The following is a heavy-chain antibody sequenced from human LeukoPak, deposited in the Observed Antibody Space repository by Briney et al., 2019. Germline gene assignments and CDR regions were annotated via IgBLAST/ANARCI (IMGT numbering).Heavy chain of an antibody. CDR3: AKGSRFLEWLLSEPYYYYGMDV. CDR1: GFTFSSYA. CDR2: ISYDGSNK. V-gene: IGHV3-30*04. D-gene: IGHD3-3*01. Sequence: GGSLRLSCAASGFTFSSYAMHWVRQAPGKGLEWVAVISYDGSNKYYADSVKGRFTISRDNSKNTLYLQMNSLRAEDTAVYYCAKGSRFLEWLLSEPYYYYGMDVWGQGTTVTVSS. J-gene: IGHJ6*02.